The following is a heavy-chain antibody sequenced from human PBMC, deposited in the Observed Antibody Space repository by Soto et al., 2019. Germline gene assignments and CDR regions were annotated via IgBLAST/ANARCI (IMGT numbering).Heavy chain of an antibody. Sequence: AGGSLRLSCAASGFTFSNAWMSWVRQAPGKGLEWVGRIKSKTDGGTTDYAAPVKGRLTISRDDSKNTLYLQMNSLKTEDTAVYYCTTEYYDFWSGYSVIGGYFDYWGQGTLVTVSS. CDR3: TTEYYDFWSGYSVIGGYFDY. CDR2: IKSKTDGGTT. J-gene: IGHJ4*02. CDR1: GFTFSNAW. V-gene: IGHV3-15*01. D-gene: IGHD3-3*01.